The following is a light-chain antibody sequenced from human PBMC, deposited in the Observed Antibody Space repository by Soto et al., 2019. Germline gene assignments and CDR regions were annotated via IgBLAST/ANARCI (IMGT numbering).Light chain of an antibody. CDR1: SSNIGNNH. V-gene: IGLV1-51*01. CDR2: DNN. CDR3: SSYTASNILEV. Sequence: QSVLTQPPSVSAAPGQKVTISCSGNSSNIGNNHVSWYQQLPGTAPKLLIYDNNKRPSGIPDRFSASKSGTSATLAITGLQAEDEADYYCSSYTASNILEVFGTGTKVTVL. J-gene: IGLJ1*01.